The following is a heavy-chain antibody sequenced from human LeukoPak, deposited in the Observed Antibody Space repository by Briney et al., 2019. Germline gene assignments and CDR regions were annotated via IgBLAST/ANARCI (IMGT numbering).Heavy chain of an antibody. CDR3: ARDPPRHYYGSGSDAFDI. CDR2: ISSSSSYI. V-gene: IGHV3-21*01. Sequence: GGSLRLSCAASGFTFSSYSMNWVRQAPGKGLEWVSSISSSSSYIYYADSVKGRFTISRDNAKNSLYLQMNSLRAEDTAVYYCARDPPRHYYGSGSDAFDIWGQGTLVTVSS. J-gene: IGHJ3*02. D-gene: IGHD3-10*01. CDR1: GFTFSSYS.